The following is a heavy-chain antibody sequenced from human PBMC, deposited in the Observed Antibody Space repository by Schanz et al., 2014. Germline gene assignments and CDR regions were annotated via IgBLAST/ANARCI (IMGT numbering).Heavy chain of an antibody. D-gene: IGHD6-19*01. Sequence: QVQLGQSGAEVKKPGSSMKVSCKASGGTFSTYPINWLRQAPGQGLEWMGWISGYNGHTLYAQKFQGRVTMTTDTSTSTSCMELTSLRFDDAAVYYCARGGYSSGWYDRDIAHFDYWGQGTLVTVAS. V-gene: IGHV1-18*04. CDR2: ISGYNGHT. CDR3: ARGGYSSGWYDRDIAHFDY. CDR1: GGTFSTYP. J-gene: IGHJ4*02.